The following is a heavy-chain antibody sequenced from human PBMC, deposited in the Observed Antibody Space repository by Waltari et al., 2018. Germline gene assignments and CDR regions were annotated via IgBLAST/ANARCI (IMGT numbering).Heavy chain of an antibody. V-gene: IGHV4-39*01. CDR1: GASTSRSSYY. J-gene: IGHJ4*02. CDR2: IDYSGST. Sequence: QRQRQASSPGLVKPSETLSPTCTVPGASTSRSSYYCGWPRHPPGKGLEWIGSIDYSGSTYYHPSLKSRVTISVDTSKTQFSLKLSSVTAADTAVYYCARQRPYYYDPPSGPIDYWGQGTLVTVSS. CDR3: ARQRPYYYDPPSGPIDY. D-gene: IGHD3-22*01.